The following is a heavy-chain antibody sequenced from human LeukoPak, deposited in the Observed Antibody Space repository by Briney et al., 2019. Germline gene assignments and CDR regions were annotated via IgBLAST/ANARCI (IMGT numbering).Heavy chain of an antibody. CDR3: AKEGSSSFYYYYYMDV. V-gene: IGHV4-34*01. Sequence: SDALSLTCAVYGGSFSGYYWSWIRQPPGKGLEWIGEINHSGSTNYNPSLKSRVTISVDTSKNQFSMKLSSVTAADTAVYYCAKEGSSSFYYYYYMDVWGKGTTVTVSS. CDR1: GGSFSGYY. J-gene: IGHJ6*03. CDR2: INHSGST. D-gene: IGHD6-6*01.